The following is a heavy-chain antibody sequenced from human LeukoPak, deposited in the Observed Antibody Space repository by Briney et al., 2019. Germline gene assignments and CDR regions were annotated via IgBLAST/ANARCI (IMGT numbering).Heavy chain of an antibody. CDR3: ARVRNTIFGVTSFDY. D-gene: IGHD3-3*01. V-gene: IGHV3-7*01. CDR2: IKQDGSEK. J-gene: IGHJ4*02. CDR1: GFTFSSYW. Sequence: GGSLRLSCEASGFTFSSYWMSWVRQAPGKGLEWVANIKQDGSEKKYVDSVKGRFTISRDNAKNSLYLQMNSLRAEDTAVFYCARVRNTIFGVTSFDYWGQGTLVTVSS.